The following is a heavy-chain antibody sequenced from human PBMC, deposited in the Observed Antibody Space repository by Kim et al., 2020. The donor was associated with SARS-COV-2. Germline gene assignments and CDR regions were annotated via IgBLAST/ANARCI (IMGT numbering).Heavy chain of an antibody. D-gene: IGHD6-13*01. CDR3: ARRGSSWYSHIDY. V-gene: IGHV3-11*03. CDR1: GFTFSDHY. CDR2: ISSSSSHT. Sequence: GWSLRLSCAASGFTFSDHYMSWIRQAPGKGLEWVSYISSSSSHTNYADSVKGRFTISRDNAENSLYLQMNGLRVEDTAVYYCARRGSSWYSHIDYWGQGILVTVSS. J-gene: IGHJ4*02.